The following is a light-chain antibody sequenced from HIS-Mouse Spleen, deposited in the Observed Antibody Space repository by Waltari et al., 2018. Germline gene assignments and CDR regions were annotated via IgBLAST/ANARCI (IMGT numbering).Light chain of an antibody. Sequence: QFALTQPASVSGSPGQSITISCTGTSSDVGGYNYVSWYQQHPGKAPKLMLYEGSNRPSGVSHRFSGSKSGNTAALTISGRQAEDEADYYCSSYTSSSTVFGGGTKLTVL. J-gene: IGLJ2*01. CDR2: EGS. V-gene: IGLV2-14*01. CDR3: SSYTSSSTV. CDR1: SSDVGGYNY.